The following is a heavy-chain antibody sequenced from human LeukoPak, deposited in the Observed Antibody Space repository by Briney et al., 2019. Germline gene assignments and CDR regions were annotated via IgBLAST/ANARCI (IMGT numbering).Heavy chain of an antibody. CDR2: IIPIFGTA. CDR3: AREGLDYGFHI. V-gene: IGHV1-69*13. J-gene: IGHJ3*02. D-gene: IGHD4/OR15-4a*01. CDR1: GGTFSSYA. Sequence: GASVKVSCKASGGTFSSYAISWARQAPGQGLEWMGGIIPIFGTANYAQKFQGRVTITADESTSTAYMELSSLRSEDTAVYYCAREGLDYGFHIWGQGTMVTVSS.